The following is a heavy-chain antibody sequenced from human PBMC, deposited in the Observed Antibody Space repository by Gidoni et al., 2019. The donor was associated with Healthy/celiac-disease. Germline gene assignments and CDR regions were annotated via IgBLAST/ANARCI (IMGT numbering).Heavy chain of an antibody. D-gene: IGHD2-15*01. V-gene: IGHV3-23*01. Sequence: EVQLLESGGGLVQPGGSLRLSCAASGFTFSSYAMSWVRQAPGKGLEWVSAISGSGGSTYYADSVKGRFTISRDNSKNTLYLQMNSLRAEDTAVYYCVGTPGAATLGGGWFDPWGQGTLVTVSS. J-gene: IGHJ5*02. CDR3: VGTPGAATLGGGWFDP. CDR1: GFTFSSYA. CDR2: ISGSGGST.